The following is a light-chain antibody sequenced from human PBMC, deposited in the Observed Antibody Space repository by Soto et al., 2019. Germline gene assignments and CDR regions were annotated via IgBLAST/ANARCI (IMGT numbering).Light chain of an antibody. J-gene: IGKJ5*01. CDR1: QSVGSF. Sequence: EIVLTQSPATLSLSPGERATLSCRAIQSVGSFLAWYQQKPGQAPRLLIYDTSIRATGIPARFSGSGSGTDFTLTISSLGPEDFAVYYCQQRNSWPPTFTFGQGTRLEIK. CDR3: QQRNSWPPTFT. V-gene: IGKV3-11*01. CDR2: DTS.